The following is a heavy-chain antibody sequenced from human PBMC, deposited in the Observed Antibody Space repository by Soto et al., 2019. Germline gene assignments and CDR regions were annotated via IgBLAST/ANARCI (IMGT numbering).Heavy chain of an antibody. J-gene: IGHJ4*02. CDR2: IYYSGYT. D-gene: IGHD6-13*01. CDR1: GGSISSSSYY. CDR3: ASHKDPSRRYLPPEY. V-gene: IGHV4-39*01. Sequence: SETLSLTCTVSGGSISSSSYYWGWIRQPPGKGLEWIGSIYYSGYTYYNPSLKSRVTISVDTSKNQFSLKVSSVTATDTAVYYSASHKDPSRRYLPPEYWGQGTLVTVSS.